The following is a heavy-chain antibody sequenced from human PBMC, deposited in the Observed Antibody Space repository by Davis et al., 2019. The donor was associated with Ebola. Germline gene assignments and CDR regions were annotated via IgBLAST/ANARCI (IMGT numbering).Heavy chain of an antibody. CDR1: GGSISSSSYY. CDR3: ARDVYSGYVGYFDY. V-gene: IGHV4-39*07. CDR2: IYYSGNT. D-gene: IGHD5-12*01. Sequence: PSETLSLTCTVSGGSISSSSYYWGWIRQPPGKGLEWIGSIYYSGNTYYNPSLKSRVTISVDTSKNQFSLKLNSVTAADTAVYYCARDVYSGYVGYFDYWGQGTLVTVSS. J-gene: IGHJ4*02.